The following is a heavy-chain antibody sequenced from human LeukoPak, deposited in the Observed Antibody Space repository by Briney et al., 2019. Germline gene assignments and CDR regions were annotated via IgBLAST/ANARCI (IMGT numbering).Heavy chain of an antibody. CDR2: IHPNSGGT. D-gene: IGHD2-2*01. V-gene: IGHV1-2*02. CDR3: ARAEDIVVVPAATFDY. CDR1: GYTFTGYY. Sequence: ASVKVSCTASGYTFTGYYMHWVRQAPGQGLEWMGWIHPNSGGTNYAQKFQGRVTMTRDTSISTAYMELSRLRSDDTAVYYCARAEDIVVVPAATFDYWGQGTLVTVSS. J-gene: IGHJ4*02.